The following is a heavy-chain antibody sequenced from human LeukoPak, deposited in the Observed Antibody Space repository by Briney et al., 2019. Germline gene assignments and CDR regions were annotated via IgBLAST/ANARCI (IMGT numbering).Heavy chain of an antibody. J-gene: IGHJ4*02. V-gene: IGHV3-7*03. D-gene: IGHD6-19*01. CDR1: GFTFSSYW. Sequence: GGSLRLSCAASGFTFSSYWMSWVRQAPGKGLEWVASIKQDGSENHYVDSVKGRFTISRDNAKNSLCLQMNSLRVEDTAVYYCARDKMAGAVTGSFFDYWGQGTLVTVSS. CDR2: IKQDGSEN. CDR3: ARDKMAGAVTGSFFDY.